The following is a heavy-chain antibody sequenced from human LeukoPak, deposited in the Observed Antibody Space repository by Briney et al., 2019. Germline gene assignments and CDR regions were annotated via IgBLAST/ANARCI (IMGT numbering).Heavy chain of an antibody. D-gene: IGHD6-19*01. CDR2: IFASGST. CDR1: GGSISSYS. CDR3: ARPKWYSSGWYGY. J-gene: IGHJ4*02. Sequence: PSETLSLTCTVSGGSISSYSWSWIRQPAGKGLEWIGRIFASGSTKYNPSLKSRVTMSVETSKKQFSLKLSSVTAADTAVYYCARPKWYSSGWYGYWGQGTLVTVSS. V-gene: IGHV4-4*07.